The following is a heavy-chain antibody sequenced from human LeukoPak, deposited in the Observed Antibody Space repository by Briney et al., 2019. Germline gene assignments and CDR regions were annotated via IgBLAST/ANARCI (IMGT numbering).Heavy chain of an antibody. J-gene: IGHJ4*02. CDR1: GGSISSSSYY. Sequence: PSETLSLTCTVSGGSISSSSYYWGWIRQPPGKGLEWIGSIYYSGSTYYNPSLRSRVTISVDTSKNQFSLKLSSVTAADTAVYYCARDIAMVRGVIPVYWGQGTLVTVSS. V-gene: IGHV4-39*07. D-gene: IGHD3-10*01. CDR2: IYYSGST. CDR3: ARDIAMVRGVIPVY.